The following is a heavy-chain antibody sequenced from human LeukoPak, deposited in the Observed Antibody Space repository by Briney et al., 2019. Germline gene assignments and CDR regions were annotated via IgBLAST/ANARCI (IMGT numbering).Heavy chain of an antibody. Sequence: GGSLRPSCAASGFTFSSYAMSWVRQAPGKGLEWVSAISGSGGSTYYADSVKGRFTISRDNSKNTLYLQMNSLRAEDTAVYYCAKIGGIAYNWNDDWFDPWGQGTLVTVSS. CDR2: ISGSGGST. D-gene: IGHD1-1*01. CDR3: AKIGGIAYNWNDDWFDP. CDR1: GFTFSSYA. V-gene: IGHV3-23*01. J-gene: IGHJ5*02.